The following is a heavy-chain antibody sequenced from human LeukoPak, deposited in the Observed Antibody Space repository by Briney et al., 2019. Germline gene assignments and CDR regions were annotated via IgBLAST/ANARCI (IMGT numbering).Heavy chain of an antibody. CDR1: GYSFTSYW. V-gene: IGHV5-51*01. CDR3: ARHAGYSSGWYREADY. CDR2: IYPGDSDT. Sequence: GESLKISCKGSGYSFTSYWIGWVRQMPGKGLEWMGIIYPGDSDTRYSPSFKGQGTISADKSIITAYLTWTSLKGSDTGMYYCARHAGYSSGWYREADYWGQGALVTVSS. D-gene: IGHD6-19*01. J-gene: IGHJ4*02.